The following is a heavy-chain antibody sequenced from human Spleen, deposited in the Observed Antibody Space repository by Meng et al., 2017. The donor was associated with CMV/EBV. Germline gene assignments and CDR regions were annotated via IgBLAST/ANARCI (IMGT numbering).Heavy chain of an antibody. V-gene: IGHV3-7*03. CDR3: AREGDSSSNGRSRFDY. CDR1: EFTFSSLW. D-gene: IGHD6-6*01. J-gene: IGHJ4*02. Sequence: GGSLRLSCAASEFTFSSLWMTWVRQAPGEGLEWVANMNQDGSQKNYVDSVKGRFTISRDNAKNSLFLQMNSLRAEDTAVYYCAREGDSSSNGRSRFDYWGQGTLVTVSS. CDR2: MNQDGSQK.